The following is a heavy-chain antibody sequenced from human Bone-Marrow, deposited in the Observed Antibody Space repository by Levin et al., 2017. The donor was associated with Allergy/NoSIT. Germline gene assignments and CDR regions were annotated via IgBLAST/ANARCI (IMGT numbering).Heavy chain of an antibody. J-gene: IGHJ4*02. Sequence: ASVKVSCKASGYTFTNYAIHWVRQAPGQRLEWMGWINAGNGNTHYSPKFQGRVTITRDTSASTTYMELSSLRSEDTALYYCARNIILTIQLDYWGQGTLVIVSS. CDR3: ARNIILTIQLDY. V-gene: IGHV1-3*01. D-gene: IGHD3-16*01. CDR1: GYTFTNYA. CDR2: INAGNGNT.